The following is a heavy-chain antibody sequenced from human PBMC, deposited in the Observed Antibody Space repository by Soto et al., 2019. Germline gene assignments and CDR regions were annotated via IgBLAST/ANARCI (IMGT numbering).Heavy chain of an antibody. CDR3: ARSRYYDTSGYRALDAFDI. D-gene: IGHD3-22*01. Sequence: SETLSLTCTVAGGTVSSSSYSWGWLRTSPGKGLEWIGNINSSENTYYYPSLQSRVTISVDTSRNQFSLKLSSVTAADTAVYYCARSRYYDTSGYRALDAFDIWGQGTMVTVSS. CDR2: INSSENT. V-gene: IGHV4-39*07. CDR1: GGTVSSSSYS. J-gene: IGHJ3*02.